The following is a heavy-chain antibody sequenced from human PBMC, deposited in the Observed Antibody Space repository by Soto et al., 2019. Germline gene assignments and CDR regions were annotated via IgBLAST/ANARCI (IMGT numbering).Heavy chain of an antibody. CDR3: ARGSAWGFDY. D-gene: IGHD3-16*01. CDR2: INPICGTV. CDR1: GGTFSSYA. J-gene: IGHJ4*02. V-gene: IGHV1-69*01. Sequence: QVQLVQSGAEVKKPASSVKLSCKTSGGTFSSYAISWGRQATGQGLEWMGGINPICGTVNYAVKFQGRVTITADEGTSTAYLELSSLRSEDTGVYYCARGSAWGFDYWGRGTLVTVSS.